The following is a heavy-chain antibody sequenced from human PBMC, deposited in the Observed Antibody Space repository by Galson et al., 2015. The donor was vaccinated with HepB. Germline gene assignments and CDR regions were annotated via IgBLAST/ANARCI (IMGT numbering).Heavy chain of an antibody. J-gene: IGHJ5*02. CDR2: ISSSGSTI. D-gene: IGHD2-15*01. CDR3: VRDIVVVVAATRRIKFDP. Sequence: SLRLSCAASGFTFSDYYMSWIRQAPGKGLEWISYISSSGSTIYYSDSVKGRFTISRDNAKNSLYLQMNSLRAEDTAVYYCVRDIVVVVAATRRIKFDPWGQGTLVTVSS. CDR1: GFTFSDYY. V-gene: IGHV3-11*01.